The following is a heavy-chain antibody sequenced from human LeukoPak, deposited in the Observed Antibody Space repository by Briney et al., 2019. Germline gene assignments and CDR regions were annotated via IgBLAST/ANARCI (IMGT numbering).Heavy chain of an antibody. CDR2: ISSSSSTI. J-gene: IGHJ3*02. CDR3: ARDLFSSGWYGAFDI. V-gene: IGHV3-48*04. Sequence: GGSLRLSCAASGFTFSSYSMNWVRQAPGKGLEWVSYISSSSSTIYYADSVKGRFTISRDNAKNSLYLQMSSLRAEDTAVYYCARDLFSSGWYGAFDIWGQGTMVTVSS. CDR1: GFTFSSYS. D-gene: IGHD6-19*01.